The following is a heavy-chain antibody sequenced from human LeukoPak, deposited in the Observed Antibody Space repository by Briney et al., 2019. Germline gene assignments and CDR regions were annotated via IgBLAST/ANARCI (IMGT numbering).Heavy chain of an antibody. CDR2: IYPGDSDS. Sequence: PGESLKISCKGSGYSFTSHWIAWVRQMPGKGLEWMGTIYPGDSDSRYSPSFQGQVTISADKSISTAYLKWSSLKAPDTAIYYCARRGPVAENGYYFDSWGQGTLVTVSS. CDR1: GYSFTSHW. CDR3: ARRGPVAENGYYFDS. D-gene: IGHD2-15*01. J-gene: IGHJ4*02. V-gene: IGHV5-51*01.